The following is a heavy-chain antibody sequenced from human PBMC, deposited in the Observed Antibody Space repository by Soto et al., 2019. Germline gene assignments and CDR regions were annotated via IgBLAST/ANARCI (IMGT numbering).Heavy chain of an antibody. V-gene: IGHV3-33*01. CDR3: ARDHDYVSYFDY. Sequence: QVQLVESGGGVVQPGRSLRLSCAASGFTFSSYGMHWVRQAPGKGLEWVAVIWYDGSNKYYADSVKGRFTISRDNSKNPLYLQMNSLRAEDTAVYYCARDHDYVSYFDYWGQGTLVTVSS. CDR1: GFTFSSYG. J-gene: IGHJ4*02. D-gene: IGHD3-16*01. CDR2: IWYDGSNK.